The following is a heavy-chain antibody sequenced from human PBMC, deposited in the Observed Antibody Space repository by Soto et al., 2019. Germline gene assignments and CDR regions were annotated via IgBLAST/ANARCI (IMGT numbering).Heavy chain of an antibody. CDR3: VKDLGRWGGGNC. CDR1: GFTFSSYW. Sequence: EVQLVESGGLLVQPGGSLRLSCAASGFTFSSYWMHWVRQGPEKGLEWVSCINSDGTITKYADSVKGRFTISRDNAKNALYLQISSLRAEDTAQYYCVKDLGRWGGGNCWGQGTLVTVSS. V-gene: IGHV3-74*01. CDR2: INSDGTIT. D-gene: IGHD2-15*01. J-gene: IGHJ4*02.